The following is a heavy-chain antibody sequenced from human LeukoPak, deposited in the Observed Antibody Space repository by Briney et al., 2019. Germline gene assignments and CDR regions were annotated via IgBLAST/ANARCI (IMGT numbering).Heavy chain of an antibody. D-gene: IGHD3-10*01. V-gene: IGHV3-33*01. J-gene: IGHJ4*02. CDR3: ARQTGTYDLDY. CDR1: GFTFSNYG. CDR2: IWHDGSNQ. Sequence: LSGGSLRLSCAASGFTFSNYGMHWVRQAPGKGLEWVAVIWHDGSNQYYADYVKGRFTISRDNSKDTLYLQMNSLRVEDTAVYYCARQTGTYDLDYWGQGTLVTVSS.